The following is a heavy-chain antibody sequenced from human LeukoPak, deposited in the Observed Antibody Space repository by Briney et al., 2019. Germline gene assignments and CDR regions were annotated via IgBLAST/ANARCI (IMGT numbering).Heavy chain of an antibody. D-gene: IGHD3-9*01. CDR1: GFTFSSYG. Sequence: PGESLRLSCAASGFTFSSYGMHWVRQAPGKGLEWVAVISYDGSNKYYADSVKGRFTISRDNSKNTLYLQMNSLRAEDTAVYYCAKVDDILTGFDYWGQGTLVTVSS. J-gene: IGHJ4*02. V-gene: IGHV3-30*18. CDR2: ISYDGSNK. CDR3: AKVDDILTGFDY.